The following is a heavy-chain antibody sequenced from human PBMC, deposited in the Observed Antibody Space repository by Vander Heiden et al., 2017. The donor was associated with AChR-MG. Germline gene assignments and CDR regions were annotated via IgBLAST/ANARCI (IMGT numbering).Heavy chain of an antibody. CDR3: ARDLLIRINYSGSGSYYDY. CDR2: ISSSSSYI. V-gene: IGHV3-21*01. CDR1: GFTFNSHS. D-gene: IGHD3-10*01. J-gene: IGHJ4*02. Sequence: EVQLVESGGGLVKPGGSLRLPCAASGFTFNSHSMTWVLQAPGKGLEWVSSISSSSSYIYYADSVKGRFTISRDNAKNSLYLQMNSLRPEDTAVYYCARDLLIRINYSGSGSYYDYWGQGTLVTVSS.